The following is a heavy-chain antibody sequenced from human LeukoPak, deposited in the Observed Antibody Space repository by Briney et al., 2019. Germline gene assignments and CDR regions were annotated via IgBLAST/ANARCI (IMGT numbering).Heavy chain of an antibody. CDR2: IIPIFGTA. D-gene: IGHD1-26*01. Sequence: SVTVSCKASGGTFSSCAISWVRQAPGQGLEWMGGIIPIFGTANYAQKFQGRVTITADESTSTAYMELSSLRSEDTAVYYCARVEVGATTGAFDYWGQGTLVTVSS. V-gene: IGHV1-69*13. J-gene: IGHJ4*02. CDR3: ARVEVGATTGAFDY. CDR1: GGTFSSCA.